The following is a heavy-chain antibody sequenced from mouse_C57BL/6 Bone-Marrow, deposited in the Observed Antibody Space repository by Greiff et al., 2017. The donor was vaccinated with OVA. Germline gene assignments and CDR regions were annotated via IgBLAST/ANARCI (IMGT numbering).Heavy chain of an antibody. CDR3: AKSLGGPAWFAY. CDR1: GYTFTDYN. V-gene: IGHV1-18*01. D-gene: IGHD6-2*01. J-gene: IGHJ3*01. CDR2: INPNNGGT. Sequence: EVQLQQSGPELVKPGASVKIPCKASGYTFTDYNMDWVKQSHGKSLEWIGDINPNNGGTIYNQKFKGKATLTVDKSSSPAYMELRSLTSEDTAVYYCAKSLGGPAWFAYWGQGTLVTVSA.